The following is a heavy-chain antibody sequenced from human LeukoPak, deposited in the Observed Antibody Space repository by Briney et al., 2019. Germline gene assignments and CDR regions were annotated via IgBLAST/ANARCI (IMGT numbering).Heavy chain of an antibody. CDR2: ISYDGLNK. CDR3: ARDRCSGGSCYANDY. J-gene: IGHJ4*02. V-gene: IGHV3-30*03. Sequence: GGSLRLSCAASGLTFSYYGIHWVRQAPGKGLEWVAVISYDGLNKNYADSVKGRFTISRDNAKNTLYLQMNSLRAEDTAVYYCARDRCSGGSCYANDYWGQGTLVTVSS. D-gene: IGHD2-15*01. CDR1: GLTFSYYG.